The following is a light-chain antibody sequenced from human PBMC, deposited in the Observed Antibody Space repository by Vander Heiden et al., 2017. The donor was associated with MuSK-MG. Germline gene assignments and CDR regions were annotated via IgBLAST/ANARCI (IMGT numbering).Light chain of an antibody. V-gene: IGKV1-39*01. CDR2: AAS. CDR1: QSMSSY. J-gene: IGKJ3*01. Sequence: DIQMTQSPASLSASVGDSVTITCRASQSMSSYLNWYQQKPGKAPTLLFDAASSLQSGVPSRCGSCEARYDCTHSIMIVKPDVGATYYCQRSDLPVHTSGHGTKVDIK. CDR3: QRSDLPVHT.